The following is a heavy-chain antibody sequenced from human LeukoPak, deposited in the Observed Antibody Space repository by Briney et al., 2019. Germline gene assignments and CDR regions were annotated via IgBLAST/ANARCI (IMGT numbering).Heavy chain of an antibody. D-gene: IGHD1-26*01. CDR1: GYTFTDHY. Sequence: ASVKVPCEALGYTFTDHYFHWLRQAPGHGLEWMGWMNPNSGDTTYAQKFQGRVTMTRGTSISTAYMELSRLRSDDTAVYYCARVADYSPGLTDVPYWGQGTLVTVSS. CDR3: ARVADYSPGLTDVPY. J-gene: IGHJ4*02. CDR2: MNPNSGDT. V-gene: IGHV1-2*02.